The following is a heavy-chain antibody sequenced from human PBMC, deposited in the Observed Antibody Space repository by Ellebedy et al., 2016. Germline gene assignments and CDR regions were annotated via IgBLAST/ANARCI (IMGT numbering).Heavy chain of an antibody. D-gene: IGHD3-10*01. CDR1: GYTFTSYG. CDR2: MNPNSGNT. CDR3: ARAGVTASYYYYYYMDV. V-gene: IGHV1-8*02. Sequence: ASVKVSCXASGYTFTSYGISWVRQATGQGLEWMGWMNPNSGNTGYAQKFQGRVTMTRNTSISTAYMELSSLRSEDTAVYYCARAGVTASYYYYYYMDVWGKGTTVTVSS. J-gene: IGHJ6*03.